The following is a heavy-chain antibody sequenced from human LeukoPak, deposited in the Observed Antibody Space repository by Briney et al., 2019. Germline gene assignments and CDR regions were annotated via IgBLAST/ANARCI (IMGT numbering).Heavy chain of an antibody. CDR3: ASHRGYSYGKLDY. V-gene: IGHV4-39*07. Sequence: SETLSLTCTVSGGSISSGGYYWGWIRQPPGKGLEWIGSIYHSGSTYYNPSLKSRVTISVDTSKNQFSLKLSSVTAADTAVYYCASHRGYSYGKLDYWGQGTLVTVSS. J-gene: IGHJ4*02. CDR1: GGSISSGGYY. D-gene: IGHD5-18*01. CDR2: IYHSGST.